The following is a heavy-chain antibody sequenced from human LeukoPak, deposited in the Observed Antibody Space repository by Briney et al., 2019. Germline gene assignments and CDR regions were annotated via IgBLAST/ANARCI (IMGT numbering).Heavy chain of an antibody. D-gene: IGHD3-10*01. CDR2: ISGSGGST. CDR3: AKEVTTVTYIGSGKSY. CDR1: GFTFSSYG. Sequence: GGSLRLSCAASGFTFSSYGMSWVRQAPGGGLEWVSAISGSGGSTYYADSVKGRFTISRDNSKTTLYLQMNSLRAEDTAVYYCAKEVTTVTYIGSGKSYWGQGTLVTVSS. V-gene: IGHV3-23*01. J-gene: IGHJ4*02.